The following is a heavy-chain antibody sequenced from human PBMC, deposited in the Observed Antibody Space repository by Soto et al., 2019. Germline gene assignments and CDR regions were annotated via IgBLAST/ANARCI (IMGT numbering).Heavy chain of an antibody. Sequence: GGSLRLSCAASGFTFSSYGMHWVRQAPGKGLEWVAVISYDGSNKYYADSVKGRFTISRDNSKNTLYLQMNSLRAEDTAVYYCAKDRVVIPGTPDYWGQGTLVTVSS. D-gene: IGHD3-3*01. CDR1: GFTFSSYG. V-gene: IGHV3-30*18. CDR2: ISYDGSNK. J-gene: IGHJ4*02. CDR3: AKDRVVIPGTPDY.